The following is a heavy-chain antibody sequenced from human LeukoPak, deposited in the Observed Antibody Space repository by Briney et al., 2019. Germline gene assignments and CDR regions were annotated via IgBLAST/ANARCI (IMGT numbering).Heavy chain of an antibody. V-gene: IGHV1-2*02. CDR1: GYTFTGYY. Sequence: ASVKVSCKASGYTFTGYYMLWVRQAPGQGLEWMGWINPNSGGTNYAQKFQGRVTMTRDTSISTAYMELSRLRSDDTAVYYCARPTGTVTTFDYWGQGTLVTVSS. D-gene: IGHD4-17*01. CDR2: INPNSGGT. J-gene: IGHJ4*02. CDR3: ARPTGTVTTFDY.